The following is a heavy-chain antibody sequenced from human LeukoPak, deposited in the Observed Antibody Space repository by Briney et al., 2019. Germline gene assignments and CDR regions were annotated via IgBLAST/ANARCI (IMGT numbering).Heavy chain of an antibody. D-gene: IGHD5-24*01. J-gene: IGHJ5*02. CDR2: IYSGGST. V-gene: IGHV3-66*01. Sequence: GGSLRLSCAASGFTVSSNYMNWVRQAPGKGLEWVSVIYSGGSTYYADSVKGRFTISRDNSKNTLYLQMNSLRAEDTAVYYCARASDPWLQLTWGQGTLVTVSS. CDR1: GFTVSSNY. CDR3: ARASDPWLQLT.